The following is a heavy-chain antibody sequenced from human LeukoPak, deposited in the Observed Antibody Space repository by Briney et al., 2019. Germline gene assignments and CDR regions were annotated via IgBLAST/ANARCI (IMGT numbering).Heavy chain of an antibody. Sequence: SETVSLTCAVYGGSFSGYYWSWIRQPPGKGLEWIGEINHRRSTNYNPSLKSRVTMSVDTSKNQFSLKLSSVTAADTAVYYCARVPTTLNYYYYMDVWGKGTTVTVSS. J-gene: IGHJ6*03. D-gene: IGHD4-11*01. CDR1: GGSFSGYY. CDR2: INHRRST. V-gene: IGHV4-34*01. CDR3: ARVPTTLNYYYYMDV.